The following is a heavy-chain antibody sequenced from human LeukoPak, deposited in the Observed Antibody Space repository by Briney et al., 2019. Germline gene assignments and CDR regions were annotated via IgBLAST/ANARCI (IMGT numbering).Heavy chain of an antibody. J-gene: IGHJ3*02. V-gene: IGHV3-23*01. CDR1: GFTFSSYA. CDR3: AKDRWAARVIIDAFDI. CDR2: ISGNGGST. D-gene: IGHD3-10*01. Sequence: GGSLRLSCAASGFTFSSYAMSWVRQAPGKGLEWVSSISGNGGSTYYAVSVQGRFTISRDNSKNTLYLQMNSLKVEDTAVYYCAKDRWAARVIIDAFDIWGQGTMVTVSS.